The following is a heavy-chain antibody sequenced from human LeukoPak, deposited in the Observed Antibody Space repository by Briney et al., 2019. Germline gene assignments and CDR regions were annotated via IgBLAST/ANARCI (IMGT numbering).Heavy chain of an antibody. CDR3: AREAVGGSGDNWFDP. CDR1: GGSIRSSYYY. CDR2: IYDSGST. J-gene: IGHJ5*02. V-gene: IGHV4-39*07. D-gene: IGHD3-3*01. Sequence: SETLSLTCTVSGGSIRSSYYYWGWIRQPPGKGLEWIGSIYDSGSTYYNPSLKSRVTISVDTSKNQFSLKLSSVTAADTAVYYCAREAVGGSGDNWFDPWGQGTLVTVSS.